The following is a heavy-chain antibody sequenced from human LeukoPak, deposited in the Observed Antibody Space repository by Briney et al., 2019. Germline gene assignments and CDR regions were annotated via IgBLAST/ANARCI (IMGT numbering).Heavy chain of an antibody. CDR2: IYYSGST. D-gene: IGHD3-22*01. CDR3: ARAAYYYDSSGTFDY. J-gene: IGHJ4*02. Sequence: SETLSPTCTVSGGSISSGDYYWSWIRQPPGKGLEWIGHIYYSGSTYYNPSLKSRFNISLDTSKNQFSLKLSSVTAADTAVYYCARAAYYYDSSGTFDYWGQGTLVTVSS. V-gene: IGHV4-30-4*01. CDR1: GGSISSGDYY.